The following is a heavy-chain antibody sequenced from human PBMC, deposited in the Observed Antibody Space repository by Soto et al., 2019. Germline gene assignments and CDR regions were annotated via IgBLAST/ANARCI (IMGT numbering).Heavy chain of an antibody. CDR2: ISYDGSNK. CDR3: ARESEDLTSNFDY. CDR1: GFTFSSYA. Sequence: PWGSLRLSCAASGFTFSSYAMHWVRQAPGKGLEWVAVISYDGSNKYYADSVKGRFTISRDNAKNSVYLEMNSLSAEDTAVYYCARESEDLTSNFDYWGQGTLVTVSS. J-gene: IGHJ4*02. V-gene: IGHV3-30-3*01.